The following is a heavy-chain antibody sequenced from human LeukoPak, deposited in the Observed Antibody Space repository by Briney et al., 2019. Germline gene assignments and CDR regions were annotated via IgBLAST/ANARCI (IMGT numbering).Heavy chain of an antibody. CDR1: GFTFSISA. V-gene: IGHV3-23*01. D-gene: IGHD1-26*01. J-gene: IGHJ4*02. CDR2: INSGGDDT. CDR3: TKGGSYAPLDY. Sequence: PGGSLRLSCAASGFTFSISAMTWVRQAPGKGLEWVSAINSGGDDTVHADSVKGRLTISRGNSKNTLYLQMNSLRAEDTAIYYCTKGGSYAPLDYWGQGTLVTVSS.